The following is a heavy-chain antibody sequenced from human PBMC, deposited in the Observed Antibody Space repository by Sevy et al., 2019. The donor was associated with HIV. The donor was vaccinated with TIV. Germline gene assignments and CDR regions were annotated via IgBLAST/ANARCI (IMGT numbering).Heavy chain of an antibody. V-gene: IGHV3-23*01. D-gene: IGHD1-1*01. CDR1: GFTFSSYV. J-gene: IGHJ4*02. CDR3: AKVRSTMRPATGNFDY. Sequence: GGSLRLSCAASGFTFSSYVMSWVRQAPGKGLQWVSAVSASGISTYYTDSVKGRFTISRDNSKNMLHMQMNSLRAEDTAVYYCAKVRSTMRPATGNFDYWGQGTLVTVSS. CDR2: VSASGIST.